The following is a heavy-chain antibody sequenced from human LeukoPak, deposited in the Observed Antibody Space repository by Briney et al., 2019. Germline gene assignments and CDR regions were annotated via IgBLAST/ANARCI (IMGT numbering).Heavy chain of an antibody. CDR1: GYSFTSYW. CDR2: IYPGDSDT. CDR3: ARSAYSGSYFSWFDP. J-gene: IGHJ5*02. Sequence: GESLKISCKGSGYSFTSYWIGWVRQMPGKGLEWMGIIYPGDSDTRYSPSFQGQVTISADKSISTAYLQWSSLKASDTAMYYCARSAYSGSYFSWFDPWGQGTLVTVSS. D-gene: IGHD1-26*01. V-gene: IGHV5-51*01.